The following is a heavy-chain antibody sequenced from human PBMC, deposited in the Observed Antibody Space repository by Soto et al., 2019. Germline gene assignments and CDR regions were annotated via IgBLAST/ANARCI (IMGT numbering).Heavy chain of an antibody. V-gene: IGHV1-2*02. J-gene: IGHJ5*02. CDR1: GYTFIDFY. CDR3: ARVMDDWNSVRFDP. D-gene: IGHD1-7*01. Sequence: QVQLVQSGAEVKKPGASVKVSCKASGYTFIDFYIHWARQAPGQGLEWMGWINPNSGGATSAQKFQDRVTMTRDTSISTAFMELTNLRSDDTAFYYCARVMDDWNSVRFDPWGQGTLVTVSS. CDR2: INPNSGGA.